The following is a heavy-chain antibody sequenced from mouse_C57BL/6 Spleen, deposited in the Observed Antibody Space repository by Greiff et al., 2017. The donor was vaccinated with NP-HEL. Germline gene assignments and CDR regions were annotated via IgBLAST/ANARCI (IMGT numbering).Heavy chain of an antibody. V-gene: IGHV1-20*01. J-gene: IGHJ4*01. Sequence: EVKLLESGPELVKPGDSVKISCKASGYSFTGYFMNWVMQSHGKSLEWIGRINPYNGDTFYYQKFKGKATLTVDKSSSTAHMELRSLTSEDSAVYYCARDGYYYGSSPLYAMDYWGQGTSVTVSS. CDR1: GYSFTGYF. D-gene: IGHD1-1*01. CDR3: ARDGYYYGSSPLYAMDY. CDR2: INPYNGDT.